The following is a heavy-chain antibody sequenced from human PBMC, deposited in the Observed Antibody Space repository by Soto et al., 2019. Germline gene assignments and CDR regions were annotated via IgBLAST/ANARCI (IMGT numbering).Heavy chain of an antibody. D-gene: IGHD2-2*01. CDR3: ARDPLEGKYCSSTSCYAFDI. Sequence: GGSLSLSCAASGFTFSSYSMNWVRQAPGKGLEWVSSISSSSSYIYYADSVKGLFTISRDNTKNSLYLQMNSLRAEDTAVYYCARDPLEGKYCSSTSCYAFDIWGQGTMVTVSS. J-gene: IGHJ3*02. CDR1: GFTFSSYS. CDR2: ISSSSSYI. V-gene: IGHV3-21*01.